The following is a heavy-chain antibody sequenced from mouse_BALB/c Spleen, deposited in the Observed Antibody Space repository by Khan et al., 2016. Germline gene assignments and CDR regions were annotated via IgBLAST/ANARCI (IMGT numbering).Heavy chain of an antibody. CDR3: ARAFYGHYYAMDY. Sequence: QVQLQQSGAELMKPGASVKISCKATGYTISSYWIEWVKQRPGHGLEWIGEILPGTGNTNYNQKFKGKATITADTSSNTAYMQLSSLTSEDSAVYYCARAFYGHYYAMDYWGQGTSVTVSS. J-gene: IGHJ4*01. D-gene: IGHD2-10*01. V-gene: IGHV1-9*01. CDR1: GYTISSYW. CDR2: ILPGTGNT.